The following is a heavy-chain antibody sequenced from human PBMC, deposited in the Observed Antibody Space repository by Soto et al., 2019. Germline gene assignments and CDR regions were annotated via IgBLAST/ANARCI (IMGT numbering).Heavy chain of an antibody. CDR1: GFTFTNAW. V-gene: IGHV3-48*01. D-gene: IGHD6-13*01. CDR2: ISSSSSPT. Sequence: SLRLSCAASGFTFTNAWMTWVRQGPGKGLGWVSYISSSSSPTYYADSVKGRFTISRDNSKNMLHLQMNSLRAEDTAVYYCARHPERIAQIGWFDPWGQGTLVTVSS. CDR3: ARHPERIAQIGWFDP. J-gene: IGHJ5*02.